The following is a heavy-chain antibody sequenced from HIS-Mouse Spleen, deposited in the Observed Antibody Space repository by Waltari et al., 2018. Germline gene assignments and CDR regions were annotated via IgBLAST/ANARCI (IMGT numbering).Heavy chain of an antibody. CDR1: GDSVSSNSAA. Sequence: QVQLQQSGPGLVKPSQTLSLTCAISGDSVSSNSAAWNWIRQSPSRGLEWLGRTNYMSTWYNDYAVSLKSRITSHPDTSQNQFSLQLNSVTPEDTAVYYCARWAVSSGLYFDYWGQGTLVTVSS. CDR3: ARWAVSSGLYFDY. CDR2: TNYMSTWYN. D-gene: IGHD6-19*01. V-gene: IGHV6-1*01. J-gene: IGHJ4*02.